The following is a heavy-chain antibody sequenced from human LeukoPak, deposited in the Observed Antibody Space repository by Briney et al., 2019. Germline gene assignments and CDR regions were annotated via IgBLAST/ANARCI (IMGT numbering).Heavy chain of an antibody. CDR2: IYHSGST. Sequence: SETLSLTCAVSGGSISSSNWWSWVRQPPGKGLEWIGEIYHSGSTNYNLSLKSRVTISVDKSKNQFSLKLSSVTAADTAVYYCARTDTDYYYGMDVWGKGTTVTVSS. CDR1: GGSISSSNW. CDR3: ARTDTDYYYGMDV. J-gene: IGHJ6*04. V-gene: IGHV4-4*02.